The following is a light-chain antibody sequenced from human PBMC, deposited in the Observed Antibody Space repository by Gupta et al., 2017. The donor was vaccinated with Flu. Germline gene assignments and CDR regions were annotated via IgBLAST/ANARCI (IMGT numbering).Light chain of an antibody. CDR1: QTIGVN. CDR2: GSS. Sequence: EIVMTQSPATLSVSPGETATLSCRASQTIGVNLAWYQQKPGQPPRLLISGSSTRASGIPARFSGSGSGTDFTLTVSSLQSEDFAIYYCQQYNSWPLTFGGGTKVDMK. J-gene: IGKJ4*01. CDR3: QQYNSWPLT. V-gene: IGKV3-15*01.